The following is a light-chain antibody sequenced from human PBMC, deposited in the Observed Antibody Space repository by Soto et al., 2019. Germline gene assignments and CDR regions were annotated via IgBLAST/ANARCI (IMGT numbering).Light chain of an antibody. CDR2: EVS. Sequence: QSVLTQPPSASGSPGQSVTISCTGTSSDVGGYNFVSWYQQHPGKAPKLMIYEVSKRPSGVSDRFSGSKSGSTASLTVSGLQAEDEADYYYSSYAGSNDLHIIFGGGTKLTVL. V-gene: IGLV2-8*01. J-gene: IGLJ2*01. CDR3: SSYAGSNDLHII. CDR1: SSDVGGYNF.